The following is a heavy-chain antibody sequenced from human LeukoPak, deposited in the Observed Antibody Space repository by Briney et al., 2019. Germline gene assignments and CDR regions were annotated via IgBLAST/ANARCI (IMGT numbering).Heavy chain of an antibody. J-gene: IGHJ4*02. Sequence: GGSLRLSCAASVFTFSSYAMSWVRQAPGKGLEWVSAISGSGGSTYYADSVKGRFTISRDNSKNTLYLQMNSLRAEDTAVYYCAKAATMIVVVITTYWGQGTLVTVSS. CDR1: VFTFSSYA. CDR3: AKAATMIVVVITTY. CDR2: ISGSGGST. D-gene: IGHD3-22*01. V-gene: IGHV3-23*01.